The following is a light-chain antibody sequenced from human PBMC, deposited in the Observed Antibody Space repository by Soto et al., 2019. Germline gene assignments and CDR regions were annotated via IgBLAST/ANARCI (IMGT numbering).Light chain of an antibody. J-gene: IGKJ1*01. CDR1: QSVTSNY. V-gene: IGKV3-20*01. CDR2: GAS. CDR3: QHYGSPSWT. Sequence: EIVLTQSPATLSFSPGEKAPLSCRASQSVTSNYLAWYQQKPGQAPRLLIFGASSRATGIPDKFSGSGSGTDFTLTISRLEPDDFAVYYCQHYGSPSWTFGQGTKVDIK.